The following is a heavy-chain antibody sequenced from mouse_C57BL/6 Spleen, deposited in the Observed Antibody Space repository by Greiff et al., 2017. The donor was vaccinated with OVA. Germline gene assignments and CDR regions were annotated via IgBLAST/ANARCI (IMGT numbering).Heavy chain of an antibody. CDR3: ARESYGSSYWYFDV. D-gene: IGHD1-1*01. Sequence: EVMLVESGGGLVKPGGSLKLSCAASGFTFSSYAMSWVRQTPEKRLEWVATISDGGSYTYYPDNVKGRFTIFRDNAKNNLYLQMSHLKSEDTAMYYCARESYGSSYWYFDVWGTGTTVTVSS. CDR2: ISDGGSYT. V-gene: IGHV5-4*01. J-gene: IGHJ1*03. CDR1: GFTFSSYA.